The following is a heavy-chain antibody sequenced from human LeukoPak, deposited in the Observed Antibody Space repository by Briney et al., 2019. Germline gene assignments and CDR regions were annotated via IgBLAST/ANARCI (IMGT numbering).Heavy chain of an antibody. CDR3: ARGSLEWLNYYYYGMDV. J-gene: IGHJ6*02. Sequence: SETLSLTCAVYGGSYSGYYWSWIRQPPGKGLEWIGYIYYSGSTYYNPSLRSRVTISVDTSKNQFSLKLSSVTAADTAVYYCARGSLEWLNYYYYGMDVWGQGTTVTVSS. CDR1: GGSYSGYY. D-gene: IGHD3-3*01. V-gene: IGHV4-34*09. CDR2: IYYSGST.